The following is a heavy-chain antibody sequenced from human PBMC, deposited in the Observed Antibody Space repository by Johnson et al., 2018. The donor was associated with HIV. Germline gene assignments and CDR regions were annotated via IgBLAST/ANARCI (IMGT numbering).Heavy chain of an antibody. J-gene: IGHJ3*02. Sequence: VQLVESGGGLVQPGGSLRLSCAASGFIFGMFSMRWVRQAPGRGLERVANIKQDGSEKYYVDSVKGRFTISRDNAKNSLYLQMNSLRAEDTALYYCAKDMPDSSGYWGGNAFDIWGQGTMVTVSS. CDR2: IKQDGSEK. CDR1: GFIFGMFS. V-gene: IGHV3-7*03. D-gene: IGHD3-22*01. CDR3: AKDMPDSSGYWGGNAFDI.